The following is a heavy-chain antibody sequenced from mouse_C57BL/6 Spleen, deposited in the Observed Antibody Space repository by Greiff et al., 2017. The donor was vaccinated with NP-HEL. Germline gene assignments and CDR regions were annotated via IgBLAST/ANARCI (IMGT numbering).Heavy chain of an antibody. CDR2: IYPGDGDT. V-gene: IGHV1-82*01. CDR1: GYAFSSSW. D-gene: IGHD2-1*01. CDR3: GIYYGNYGAMDY. Sequence: QVQLQQSGPELVKPGASVKISCKASGYAFSSSWMNWVKQRPGKGLEWIGRIYPGDGDTNYNGKFKGKATLTADKSSSTAYMQLSSLTSEDSAVYFCGIYYGNYGAMDYWGQGTSVTVSS. J-gene: IGHJ4*01.